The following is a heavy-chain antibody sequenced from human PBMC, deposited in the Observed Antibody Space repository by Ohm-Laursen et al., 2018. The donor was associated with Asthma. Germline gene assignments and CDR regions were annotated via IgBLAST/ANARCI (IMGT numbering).Heavy chain of an antibody. CDR2: IFYSGST. J-gene: IGHJ2*01. D-gene: IGHD4-17*01. V-gene: IGHV4-31*03. Sequence: SDTLSLTCTVSGGSISSGGYYWSWIRQHPGKGLKWIGHIFYSGSTYYNPSLRSRVSISVDTSTMQFSLKLSSVTAADTAVYYCARGNDFGDRNYWYFDLWGRGTLVTVSS. CDR3: ARGNDFGDRNYWYFDL. CDR1: GGSISSGGYY.